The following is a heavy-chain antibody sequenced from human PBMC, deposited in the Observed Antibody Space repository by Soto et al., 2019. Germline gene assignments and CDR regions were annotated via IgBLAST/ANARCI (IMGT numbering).Heavy chain of an antibody. Sequence: GASVKVSCKASGYTFTSYAMHWVRQAPGQRLEWMGWTNAGNGNTKYSQKFQGRVTITRDTSASTAYMELSSLRSEDTAVYYCARDDSSSWSHYYYYMDVWGKGTTVTVSS. CDR2: TNAGNGNT. CDR1: GYTFTSYA. D-gene: IGHD6-13*01. V-gene: IGHV1-3*01. J-gene: IGHJ6*03. CDR3: ARDDSSSWSHYYYYMDV.